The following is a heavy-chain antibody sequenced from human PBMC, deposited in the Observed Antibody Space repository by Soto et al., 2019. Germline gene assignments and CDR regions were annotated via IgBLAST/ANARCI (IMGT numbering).Heavy chain of an antibody. Sequence: GGSLRLSCAASGFTFSSYGMHWVRQAPGKGLEWVAVISYDGSNKYYADSVKGRFTISRDNSKNTLYLQMNSLRAEDTAVYYCAKDGPGIAAAGKRGYFDYWGQGTLVTVSS. J-gene: IGHJ4*02. V-gene: IGHV3-30*18. CDR1: GFTFSSYG. CDR2: ISYDGSNK. CDR3: AKDGPGIAAAGKRGYFDY. D-gene: IGHD6-13*01.